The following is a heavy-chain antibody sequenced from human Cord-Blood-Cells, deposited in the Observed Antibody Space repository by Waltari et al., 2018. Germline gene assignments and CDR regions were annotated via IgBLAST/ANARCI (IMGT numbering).Heavy chain of an antibody. D-gene: IGHD6-13*01. J-gene: IGHJ4*02. CDR2: ISDDGSNK. CDR1: GFTFSSYA. CDR3: AAAAGTNPFDY. Sequence: QVQLVESGGGVVQPGRSLRLSCAASGFTFSSYAMHRVRQAPGKGVEGVSVISDDGSNKYYADSVKGRFTISRDNSKNTLYLQMNSLRAEDTAVYYCAAAAGTNPFDYWGQGTLVTVSS. V-gene: IGHV3-30-3*01.